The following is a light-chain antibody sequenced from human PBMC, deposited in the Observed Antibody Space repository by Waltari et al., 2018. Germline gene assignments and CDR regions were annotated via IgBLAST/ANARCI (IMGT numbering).Light chain of an antibody. CDR3: AAWDDSLSGVV. CDR1: SSNIGSNT. V-gene: IGLV1-44*01. CDR2: STG. J-gene: IGLJ2*01. Sequence: QSVLTQPPSASGTPGQRVTISCSGSSSNIGSNTVNWYQQLPGTAPKLLIYSTGARPSGVPGRFSGSKSGTSASLAISGLQSEDEADYYCAAWDDSLSGVVFGGGTRLTVL.